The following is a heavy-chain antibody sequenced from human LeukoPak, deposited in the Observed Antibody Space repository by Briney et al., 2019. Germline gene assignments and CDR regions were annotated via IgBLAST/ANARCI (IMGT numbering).Heavy chain of an antibody. D-gene: IGHD3-22*01. V-gene: IGHV4-34*01. CDR3: ARRRDSYYHDTSPYYFL. CDR1: GGSFSGYY. J-gene: IGHJ4*02. Sequence: SETLSLTCAVYGGSFSGYYWSWIRQPPGKGLEWIGEINHSGSTYYNPSLKSRVTISIDTSKNQFSLQLTSVTAADTAVYYCARRRDSYYHDTSPYYFLWGQGTLVTVSS. CDR2: INHSGST.